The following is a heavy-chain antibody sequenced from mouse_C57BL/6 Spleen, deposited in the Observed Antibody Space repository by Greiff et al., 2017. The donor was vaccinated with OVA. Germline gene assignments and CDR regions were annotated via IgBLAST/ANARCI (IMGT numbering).Heavy chain of an antibody. CDR3: ARGLRRKNMDY. V-gene: IGHV1-69*01. CDR1: GYTFTSYW. CDR2: IDPSDSYT. Sequence: QVHVKQPGAELVMPGASVKLSCKASGYTFTSYWMHWVKQRPGQGLEWIGEIDPSDSYTNYNQKFKGKSTLTVDKSSSTAYMQLSSLTSEDSAVYYCARGLRRKNMDYWGQGTSVTVSS. D-gene: IGHD2-4*01. J-gene: IGHJ4*01.